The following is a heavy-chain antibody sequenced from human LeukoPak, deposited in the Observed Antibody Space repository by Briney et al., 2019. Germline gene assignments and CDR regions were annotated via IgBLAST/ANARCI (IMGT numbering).Heavy chain of an antibody. CDR1: GFIFSKYG. J-gene: IGHJ4*02. Sequence: GGSLRLSCGASGFIFSKYGMHWVRQAPGKGLEWVAFINDKGVDKNYADSVKGRFTISRDNSKDTLVLQMNSLRSEDTAVYFCARDNRDWAFDYWGQGTLVTVSS. D-gene: IGHD2-21*02. CDR3: ARDNRDWAFDY. V-gene: IGHV3-30*02. CDR2: INDKGVDK.